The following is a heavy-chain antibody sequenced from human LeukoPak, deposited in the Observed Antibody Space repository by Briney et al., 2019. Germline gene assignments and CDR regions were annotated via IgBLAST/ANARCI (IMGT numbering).Heavy chain of an antibody. CDR3: GSNIESDSSGYAY. CDR1: GYSSSSYG. D-gene: IGHD3-22*01. V-gene: IGHV1-18*01. J-gene: IGHJ4*02. CDR2: ISVYNGDT. Sequence: ASVKVSCKASGYSSSSYGVTWVRQAPGQGLEWMGWISVYNGDTNYAQKLQGRVTMTTETSTSTAYMELRSLRSNDTAVYYCGSNIESDSSGYAYWGQGTLVTVSS.